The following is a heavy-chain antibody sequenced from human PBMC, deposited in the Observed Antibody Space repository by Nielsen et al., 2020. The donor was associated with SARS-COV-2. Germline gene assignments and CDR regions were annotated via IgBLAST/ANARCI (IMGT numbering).Heavy chain of an antibody. CDR3: ARGPYSGSYGVFDY. V-gene: IGHV3-66*01. Sequence: GGSLRLSCAASGFTVSSNYMSWVRQAPGKGLEWVSVIYGDNSIYYADSVKGRFTISRDNSKNTLYLQMNSLRAEDTAVYYCARGPYSGSYGVFDYWGQGTPVTVSS. J-gene: IGHJ4*02. D-gene: IGHD1-26*01. CDR2: IYGDNSI. CDR1: GFTVSSNY.